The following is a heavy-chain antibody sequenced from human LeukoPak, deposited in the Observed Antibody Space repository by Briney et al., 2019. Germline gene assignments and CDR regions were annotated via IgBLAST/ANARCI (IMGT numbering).Heavy chain of an antibody. D-gene: IGHD1-26*01. J-gene: IGHJ5*02. CDR1: GGSISSSNW. V-gene: IGHV4-4*02. CDR3: ARDYLPRKVGAPGVGWFDP. Sequence: SGTLSLTCAVSGGSISSSNWWSWVRQPPGKGLEWIGEIYHSGSTNYNPSLKSRVTISVDKSKNQFSLKLSSVTAADTAVYYCARDYLPRKVGAPGVGWFDPWGQGTLVTVSS. CDR2: IYHSGST.